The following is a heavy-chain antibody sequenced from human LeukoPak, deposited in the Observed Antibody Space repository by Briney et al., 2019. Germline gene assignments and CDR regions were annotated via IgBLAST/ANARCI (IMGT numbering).Heavy chain of an antibody. CDR2: IKQDGSEK. CDR1: GFTFSSYW. Sequence: GGSLRLSCAASGFTFSSYWMSWVRQAPGKGPEWVANIKQDGSEKYYVDSVKGRFTISRDNAKNSLYLQMNSLRGEDTAVYYCARVDGWGVKGSGSDDHWGQGTLVTVSS. CDR3: ARVDGWGVKGSGSDDH. V-gene: IGHV3-7*03. D-gene: IGHD3-10*01. J-gene: IGHJ5*02.